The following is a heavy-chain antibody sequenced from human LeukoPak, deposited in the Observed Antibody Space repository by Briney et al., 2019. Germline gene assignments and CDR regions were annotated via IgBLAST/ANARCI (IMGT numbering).Heavy chain of an antibody. Sequence: SETLSLTCTVPGGSISSYYWSWIRQPPGKGLEWIGYIYYSGSTNYNPSLKSRVTISVDTSKNQFSLKLSSVTAADTAVYYCARVGYCTNGVCELGYYSMDVWGQGTTVTVSS. CDR2: IYYSGST. J-gene: IGHJ6*02. CDR3: ARVGYCTNGVCELGYYSMDV. D-gene: IGHD2-8*01. V-gene: IGHV4-59*01. CDR1: GGSISSYY.